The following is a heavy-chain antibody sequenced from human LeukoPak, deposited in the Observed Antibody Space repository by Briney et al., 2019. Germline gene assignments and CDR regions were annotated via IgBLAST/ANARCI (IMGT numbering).Heavy chain of an antibody. CDR3: ARGTYSGSYQPYFDY. Sequence: GGSLRLSCAASGFTFSSYSMNWVRQAPGKGLEWVSYISRSSSTIHYADSVKGRFTISRDNAKNSLYLQMNSLRDEDTAVYYCARGTYSGSYQPYFDYWGQGTPVTVSS. CDR1: GFTFSSYS. J-gene: IGHJ4*02. V-gene: IGHV3-48*02. D-gene: IGHD1-26*01. CDR2: ISRSSSTI.